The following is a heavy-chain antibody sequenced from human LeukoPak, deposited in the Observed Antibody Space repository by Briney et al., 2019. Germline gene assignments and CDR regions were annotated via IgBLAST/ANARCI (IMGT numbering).Heavy chain of an antibody. CDR2: ISGNGASV. V-gene: IGHV3-9*01. Sequence: GGSLRLSCKASGFTFDDYVMHWVRQAPGKGLEWVSGISGNGASVAYADSVRGRFTMSRDNAKNSLYLQMNNLRDEDTALYYCAKDVTKGSSWYYGMDVWGQGTTVTIFS. J-gene: IGHJ6*02. D-gene: IGHD6-13*01. CDR3: AKDVTKGSSWYYGMDV. CDR1: GFTFDDYV.